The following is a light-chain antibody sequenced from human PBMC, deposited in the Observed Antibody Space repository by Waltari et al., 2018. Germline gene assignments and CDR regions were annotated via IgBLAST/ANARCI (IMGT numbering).Light chain of an antibody. CDR3: QQYGSLPYT. J-gene: IGKJ2*01. V-gene: IGKV3-20*01. CDR1: QSVSSSY. CDR2: GAY. Sequence: EIVLTQSPGTLSLSPGERATLSCRASQSVSSSYLAWYQQKPGQAPRLLLYGAYNRATGIPDRFSGSASGTDFTLTISSLESEDFAVYHCQQYGSLPYTFGQGTKLEIK.